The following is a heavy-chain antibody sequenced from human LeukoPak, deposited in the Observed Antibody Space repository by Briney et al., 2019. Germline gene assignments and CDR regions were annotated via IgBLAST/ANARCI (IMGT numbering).Heavy chain of an antibody. V-gene: IGHV4-39*07. CDR2: IYYSGST. D-gene: IGHD3-10*01. J-gene: IGHJ4*02. CDR1: GGSISSSSYY. CDR3: ARQYYYGSGRVPFDY. Sequence: SETLSLTCTVSGGSISSSSYYWGWIRQPPGKGLEWIGSIYYSGSTYYNPSLKSRVTISVDTSKNQFSLKLSSVTAADTAVYYCARQYYYGSGRVPFDYWGQGTLVTVSS.